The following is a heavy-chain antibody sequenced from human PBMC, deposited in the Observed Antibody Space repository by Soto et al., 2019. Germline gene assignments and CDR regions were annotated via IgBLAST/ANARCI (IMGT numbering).Heavy chain of an antibody. CDR2: MTPNSGNT. V-gene: IGHV1-8*01. CDR3: ARNPYGSGLFDP. CDR1: GYNFIDYD. D-gene: IGHD6-19*01. J-gene: IGHJ5*02. Sequence: QVHLVQSGAEVKKPGASVKVSCKASGYNFIDYDINWVRQSTGQGLVWMGWMTPNSGNTGYAQKFQGRVTLTRDTSIGAAYMELSSLKSEDTAVYYCARNPYGSGLFDPWGQGTLVTVSS.